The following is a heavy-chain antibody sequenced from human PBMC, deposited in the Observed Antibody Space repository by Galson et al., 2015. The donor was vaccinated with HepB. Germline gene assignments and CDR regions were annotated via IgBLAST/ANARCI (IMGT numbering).Heavy chain of an antibody. D-gene: IGHD4-11*01. V-gene: IGHV3-30-3*01. CDR2: ISYDGSNK. Sequence: SLRLSCAASGFTFSSYAMHWVRQAPGKGLEWVAVISYDGSNKYYADSVKGRFTISRDNSKNTLYLQMNSLRAEDTAVYYCARSPGGYSNYYFDYWGQGTLVTVSS. CDR1: GFTFSSYA. CDR3: ARSPGGYSNYYFDY. J-gene: IGHJ4*02.